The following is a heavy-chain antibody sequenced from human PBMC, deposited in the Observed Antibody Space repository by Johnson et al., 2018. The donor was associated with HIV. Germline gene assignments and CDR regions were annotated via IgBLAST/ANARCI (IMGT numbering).Heavy chain of an antibody. Sequence: QLVESGGGLVQPGGSLRLSCAASGFSVSSNHMTWVRQAPGHGLDLVGQVNPIGGSTSFIDSGKDRFNTSRDNAKNTLQLQMNSLTSEHTAVYFCATVWRNEGRHAFDVWGQGTMVTVSS. CDR1: GFSVSSNH. J-gene: IGHJ3*01. CDR2: NPIGGST. CDR3: ATVWRNEGRHAFDV. D-gene: IGHD1-1*01. V-gene: IGHV3-25*04.